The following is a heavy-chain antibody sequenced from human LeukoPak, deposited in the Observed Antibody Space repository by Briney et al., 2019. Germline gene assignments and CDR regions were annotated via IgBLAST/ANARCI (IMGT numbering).Heavy chain of an antibody. D-gene: IGHD3-22*01. Sequence: SETLSLTCTVSGGSISSYYWSWIRQPPGKGLEWIGYIYYSGSTNYNPSLKSRVTISVDTSKNQFSLKLSSVTAADTAVYYCARGITMIVVANTHGWFDPWGQGTLVTVSS. J-gene: IGHJ5*02. CDR3: ARGITMIVVANTHGWFDP. V-gene: IGHV4-59*12. CDR1: GGSISSYY. CDR2: IYYSGST.